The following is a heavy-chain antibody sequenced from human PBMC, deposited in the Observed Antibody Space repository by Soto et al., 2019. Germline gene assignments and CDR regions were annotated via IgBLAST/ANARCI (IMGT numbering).Heavy chain of an antibody. J-gene: IGHJ4*02. CDR3: ARLTLAQDSSGYHIFDY. D-gene: IGHD3-22*01. V-gene: IGHV5-10-1*01. Sequence: GESLKISCRASGYSFTPYWISWVRQMPGKGLECMGRIDPTDSYTDYGPSFEGHVTMSVDRSINTAYLEWSSLKASDSAMYYCARLTLAQDSSGYHIFDYWGRGPLVTVSS. CDR2: IDPTDSYT. CDR1: GYSFTPYW.